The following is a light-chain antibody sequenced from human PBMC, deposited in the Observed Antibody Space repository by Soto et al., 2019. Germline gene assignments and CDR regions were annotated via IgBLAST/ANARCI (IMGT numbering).Light chain of an antibody. J-gene: IGKJ1*01. V-gene: IGKV3-15*01. Sequence: EIVMTQSPATLSVSRGARATISCRASQSISSNLVWYQQKAGQAPRLLIYGASTRATGIPARCSGSRSGTEFTLTIRRLQSEDIAVYYCQHYDNWPPWTFGPGTKGEIK. CDR1: QSISSN. CDR2: GAS. CDR3: QHYDNWPPWT.